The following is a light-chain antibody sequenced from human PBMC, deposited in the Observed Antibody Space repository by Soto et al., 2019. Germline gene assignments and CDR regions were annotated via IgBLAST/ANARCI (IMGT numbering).Light chain of an antibody. CDR1: QSVNSN. CDR3: QQYSVWPT. J-gene: IGKJ3*01. CDR2: GAS. Sequence: EIMMTQSPATLSVFPGERATLSCRASQSVNSNLAWYQYKPGHAPRLLIYGASTRSTGIPVRFSGSGSGTEFSLTISSLQADDFAVYYCQQYSVWPTFGPGTPVEIK. V-gene: IGKV3-15*01.